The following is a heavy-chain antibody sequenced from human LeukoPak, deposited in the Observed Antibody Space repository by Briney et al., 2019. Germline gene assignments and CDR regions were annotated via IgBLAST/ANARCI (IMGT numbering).Heavy chain of an antibody. D-gene: IGHD5-18*01. CDR1: GGSIGSYY. Sequence: PSETLSLTCTVSGGSIGSYYWSWIRQPPGKGLEWIGYIYYSGSTNYNPSLKSRVTISVDTSKNQFSLKLSSVTAADTAVYYCARGGYSYEVVFGYFQHWGQGTLVTVSS. CDR3: ARGGYSYEVVFGYFQH. CDR2: IYYSGST. J-gene: IGHJ1*01. V-gene: IGHV4-59*01.